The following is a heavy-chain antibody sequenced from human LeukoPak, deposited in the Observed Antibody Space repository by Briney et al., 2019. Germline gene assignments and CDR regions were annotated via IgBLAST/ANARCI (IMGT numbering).Heavy chain of an antibody. CDR3: ARRPPYCGGDCFDY. CDR1: GGSFSGYY. Sequence: SETLSLTCAVYGGSFSGYYWSWIRQPPGKGLEWIGEINHSGSTNYNPSLKSRVTISVDTSKNQFSLKLSSVTAADTAVYYCARRPPYCGGDCFDYWGQGTLVTVSS. J-gene: IGHJ4*02. CDR2: INHSGST. V-gene: IGHV4-34*01. D-gene: IGHD2-21*01.